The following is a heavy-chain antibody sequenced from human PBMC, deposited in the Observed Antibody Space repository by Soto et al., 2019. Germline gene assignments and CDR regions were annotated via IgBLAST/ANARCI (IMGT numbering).Heavy chain of an antibody. CDR3: ARLGGSYAVPHFDY. Sequence: PSETLSLTCTVSGDSITSGVHYWSWIRQSPGKGLEWLAFIHNGRTTNYNPSLVGRVSISVDTSKSQLSLNLNSVTAADTAVYYCARLGGSYAVPHFDYWGQGTLVTVSS. CDR2: IHNGRTT. D-gene: IGHD1-26*01. V-gene: IGHV4-61*08. CDR1: GDSITSGVHY. J-gene: IGHJ4*02.